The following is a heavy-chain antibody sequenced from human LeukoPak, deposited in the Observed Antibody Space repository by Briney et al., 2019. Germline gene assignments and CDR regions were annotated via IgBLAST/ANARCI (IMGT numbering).Heavy chain of an antibody. J-gene: IGHJ4*02. V-gene: IGHV4-34*01. CDR2: INHSGST. CDR3: ARGSTPTFNY. CDR1: GGSFSGYY. Sequence: SETLSLTCAVYGGSFSGYYWSWIRQPPGKGLEWIGEINHSGSTYYNSSLKSRVTISVDTSKNQFSLKLSSVTAADTAVYYCARGSTPTFNYWGQGTLVTVSS. D-gene: IGHD1-1*01.